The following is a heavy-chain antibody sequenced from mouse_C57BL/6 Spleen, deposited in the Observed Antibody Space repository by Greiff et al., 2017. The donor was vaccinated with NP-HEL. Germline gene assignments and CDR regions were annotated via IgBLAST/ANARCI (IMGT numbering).Heavy chain of an antibody. CDR1: GFTFSDYG. D-gene: IGHD1-2*01. CDR3: ARPGYYGSGAMDY. Sequence: DVMLVESGGGLVKPGGSLKLSCAASGFTFSDYGMHWVRQAPEKGLEWVAYISSGSSTIYYADTVKGRFTISRDNAKNTLFLQMTSLRSEDTAMYYCARPGYYGSGAMDYWGQGTSVTVSS. J-gene: IGHJ4*01. CDR2: ISSGSSTI. V-gene: IGHV5-17*01.